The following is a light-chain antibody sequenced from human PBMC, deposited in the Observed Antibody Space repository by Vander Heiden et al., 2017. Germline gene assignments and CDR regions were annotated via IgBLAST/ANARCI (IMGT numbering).Light chain of an antibody. Sequence: DIQMTQSPSSLSASVGDRVTITCRASQSISNYLNWYQQKPGKAPKLLIYAASSLQSGVPSRFSGSGSGTDVTLTISSLQPEDVATDYGQQSYSTPWTFGQGTKVEIK. CDR3: QQSYSTPWT. V-gene: IGKV1-39*01. CDR1: QSISNY. CDR2: AAS. J-gene: IGKJ1*01.